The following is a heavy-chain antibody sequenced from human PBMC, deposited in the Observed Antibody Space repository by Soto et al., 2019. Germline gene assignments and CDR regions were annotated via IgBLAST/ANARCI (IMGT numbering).Heavy chain of an antibody. CDR2: LIPIVGTA. CDR3: ARGGSRYALDY. D-gene: IGHD3-16*01. CDR1: GDTFRSFP. V-gene: IGHV1-69*01. J-gene: IGHJ4*02. Sequence: QVQQVQSGAEVKKPGSSVKVACKASGDTFRSFPISWVRQAPGQGLEWMGGLIPIVGTANSAQKFQGRLTITADESTSTVYMELSSLTSEDTAVYYCARGGSRYALDYWGQGTLVTVSS.